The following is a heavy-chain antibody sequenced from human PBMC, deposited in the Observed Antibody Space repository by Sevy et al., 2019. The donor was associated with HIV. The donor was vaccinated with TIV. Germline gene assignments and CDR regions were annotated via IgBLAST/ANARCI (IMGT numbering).Heavy chain of an antibody. Sequence: GGSLRPSFAAPGFNLITYGRPWVRQAPGKGLEGVAFYGYDGRNKYYADSLKGRFTISSDNSKNTLFLQMNSLRAEETAVYYCARGRDYGNFDYWGQGTLVTVSS. CDR2: YGYDGRNK. J-gene: IGHJ4*02. CDR1: GFNLITYG. CDR3: ARGRDYGNFDY. D-gene: IGHD4-17*01. V-gene: IGHV3-30*02.